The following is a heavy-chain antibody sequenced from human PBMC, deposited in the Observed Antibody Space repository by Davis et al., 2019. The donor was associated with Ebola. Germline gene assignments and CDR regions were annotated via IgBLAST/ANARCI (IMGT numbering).Heavy chain of an antibody. J-gene: IGHJ6*02. CDR3: ARDRLTMVRGEYYYYGMDV. V-gene: IGHV1-8*01. CDR1: GYTFTSYD. Sequence: ASVKVSCKASGYTFTSYDINWVRQATGQGLEWMGWMNPNSGNTGYAQKFQGRVTITRDTSASTAYMELSSLRSEDTAVYYCARDRLTMVRGEYYYYGMDVWGQGTTVTVSS. CDR2: MNPNSGNT. D-gene: IGHD3-10*01.